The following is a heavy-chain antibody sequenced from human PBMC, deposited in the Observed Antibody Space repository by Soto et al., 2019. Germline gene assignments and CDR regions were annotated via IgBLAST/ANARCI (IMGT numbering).Heavy chain of an antibody. CDR2: IYSGGST. V-gene: IGHV3-53*01. CDR1: GFTVSSNY. J-gene: IGHJ5*02. CDR3: ARDSSSGWYWFDP. Sequence: GGSLRLSCAASGFTVSSNYMSWVRQAPGKGLEWVSVIYSGGSTYYADSVKGRFTISRDNSKNTLYLQMNSLRAEDTAVYYCARDSSSGWYWFDPWGQGTLVTVSS. D-gene: IGHD6-19*01.